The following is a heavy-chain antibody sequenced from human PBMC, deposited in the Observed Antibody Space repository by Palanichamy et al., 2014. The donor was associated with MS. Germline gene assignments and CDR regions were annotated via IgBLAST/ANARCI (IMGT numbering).Heavy chain of an antibody. D-gene: IGHD6-19*01. V-gene: IGHV3-9*03. CDR3: ARDRQKYDSAWGSSFDS. CDR1: GFTFDDYG. Sequence: EVQLVESGGGLVQPGRSLRLSCVASGFTFDDYGMHWVRQVPGKGLEWVPGISWNSGSVAYADSVKGRFTISRDKAKNSLYLQMNSLRAEDMAFYYCARDRQKYDSAWGSSFDSWGQGTLVTVSS. CDR2: ISWNSGSV. J-gene: IGHJ4*02.